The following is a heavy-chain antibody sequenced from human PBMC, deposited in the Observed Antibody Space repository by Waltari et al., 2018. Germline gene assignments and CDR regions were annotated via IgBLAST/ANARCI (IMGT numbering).Heavy chain of an antibody. Sequence: EVQLLESGGGLVQPGGSLRLSCAASGFTFTSFVMSWVRQAPRKGLEWVSAISPGGGFTYYADSVKGRFTVSRDNSTNTLYLQMNSLRAEDTAVYYCLRRWFDSWGQGTLVIVSS. CDR2: ISPGGGFT. CDR1: GFTFTSFV. V-gene: IGHV3-23*01. CDR3: LRRWFDS. J-gene: IGHJ5*01.